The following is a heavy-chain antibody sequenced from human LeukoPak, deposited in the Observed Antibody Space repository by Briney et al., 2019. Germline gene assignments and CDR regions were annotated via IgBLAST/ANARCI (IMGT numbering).Heavy chain of an antibody. J-gene: IGHJ4*02. CDR1: GGSISSGTYY. CDR3: ARSDTPTASVD. Sequence: SETLSLTCTVSGGSISSGTYYWSWIRQPAGKGLEWIGRIYTSGSTSYNPSLKSRVTISVDTSKNQFSLKLSSVTAADTAVYYCARSDTPTASVDWGQGTLVTVSS. CDR2: IYTSGST. D-gene: IGHD5-18*01. V-gene: IGHV4-61*02.